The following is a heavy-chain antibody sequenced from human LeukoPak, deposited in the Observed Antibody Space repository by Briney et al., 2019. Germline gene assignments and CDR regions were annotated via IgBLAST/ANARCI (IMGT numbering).Heavy chain of an antibody. CDR3: ARRWLPRYCSSTSCYEDWFDP. CDR1: GGTFISYA. CDR2: IIPIFGTA. J-gene: IGHJ5*02. D-gene: IGHD2-2*01. Sequence: SVKVSCKASGGTFISYAISWVRQAPGQGLEWMGGIIPIFGTANYAQKFQGRVTITADESTSTAYMELSSLRSEDTAVYYCARRWLPRYCSSTSCYEDWFDPWGQGTLVTVSS. V-gene: IGHV1-69*13.